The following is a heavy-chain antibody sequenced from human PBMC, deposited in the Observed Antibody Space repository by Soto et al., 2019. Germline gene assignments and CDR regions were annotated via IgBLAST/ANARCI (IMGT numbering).Heavy chain of an antibody. CDR1: GFMFSAYT. J-gene: IGHJ1*01. Sequence: GGSLRLSCAASGFMFSAYTMNWVRQAPGKGLEWLSSISDGSSYIDYADSLRGRFTVSRDNARNSLYLQIDSLGVEDTAVYYCATPYYFNQWGQGTLVTV. V-gene: IGHV3-21*06. CDR3: ATPYYFNQ. CDR2: ISDGSSYI.